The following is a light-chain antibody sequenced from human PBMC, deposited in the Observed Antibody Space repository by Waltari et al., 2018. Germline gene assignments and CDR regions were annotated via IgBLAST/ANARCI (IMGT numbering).Light chain of an antibody. CDR2: EVI. Sequence: SALTQPPSPSGSPGRSVALPCTGPHNHVDGFNYVSWYHQHPGKAPKLIIYEVITRPSGVPDRFSGSKSGRTASLTVSGLQAEDEADYYCNSYAGSNNFVFGTGTKVTVL. J-gene: IGLJ1*01. CDR3: NSYAGSNNFV. CDR1: HNHVDGFNY. V-gene: IGLV2-8*01.